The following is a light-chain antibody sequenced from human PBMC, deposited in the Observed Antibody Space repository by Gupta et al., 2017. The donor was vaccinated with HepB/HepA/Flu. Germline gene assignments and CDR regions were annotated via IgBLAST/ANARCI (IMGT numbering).Light chain of an antibody. CDR2: GNN. CDR3: SSPDTSGHHWV. J-gene: IGLJ3*02. CDR1: SLRSYF. V-gene: IGLV3-19*01. Sequence: SSELTQDPAVSVALGQTVKITCQGDSLRSYFASWYQQKPGQAPVVVMYGNNNRPSGIPDRFSGSNSGTTDSLTITGARAEDEADYYCSSPDTSGHHWVFGGGTKLTVL.